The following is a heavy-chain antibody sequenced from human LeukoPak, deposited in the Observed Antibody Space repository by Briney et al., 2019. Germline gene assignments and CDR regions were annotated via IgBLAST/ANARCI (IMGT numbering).Heavy chain of an antibody. J-gene: IGHJ6*02. V-gene: IGHV4-59*01. Sequence: PSETLSLTCALSGGSIKNYYWSWIQQPLGKGLEWIGYVYYTGTTSYNPSLKSRVTISVETSKNQFSLTLNSVTAADTAVYHCARQSDPYYHYGLDFWGQGTTVIVSS. CDR2: VYYTGTT. CDR3: ARQSDPYYHYGLDF. CDR1: GGSIKNYY.